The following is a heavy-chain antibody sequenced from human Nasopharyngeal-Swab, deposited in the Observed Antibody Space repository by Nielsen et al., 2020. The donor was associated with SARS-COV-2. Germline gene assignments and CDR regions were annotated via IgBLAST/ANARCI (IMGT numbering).Heavy chain of an antibody. D-gene: IGHD3-22*01. CDR3: AKRDYYDTTGYFES. J-gene: IGHJ4*02. V-gene: IGHV3-23*01. CDR2: ISGSGDTT. Sequence: GESLKISCAASGFTFSSYAMSWVRQAPGKGLEWVSIISGSGDTTYYADSVNDRFTISRDNSKNTLFLQMNTLRAGDTALYFCAKRDYYDTTGYFESWGQGTLVTVSS. CDR1: GFTFSSYA.